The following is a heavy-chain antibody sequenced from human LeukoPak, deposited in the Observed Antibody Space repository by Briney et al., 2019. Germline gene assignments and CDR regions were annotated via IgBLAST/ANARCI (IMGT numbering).Heavy chain of an antibody. CDR2: INPNSGGT. D-gene: IGHD3-10*01. CDR1: GYTFSGYH. Sequence: GASVKVSCKASGYTFSGYHIHWVRQAPGQGLEWMGWINPNSGGTNFAPKFHGRVSMTRDTSINTAYMELTSLRSDDTAVYYCARVGHYYYMDVWGKGTTVTVSS. J-gene: IGHJ6*03. V-gene: IGHV1-2*02. CDR3: ARVGHYYYMDV.